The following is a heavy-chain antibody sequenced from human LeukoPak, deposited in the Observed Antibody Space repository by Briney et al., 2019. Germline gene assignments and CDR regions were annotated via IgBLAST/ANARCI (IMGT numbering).Heavy chain of an antibody. CDR2: INPNSGGT. Sequence: ASVKVSCKASGYTFTGYYMHWVRQAPGQGLEWMGRINPNSGGTNYAQKFQGRVTMTRDTSISTAYMELSRLRSDDTAVYYCAREWELCSGGCCYNYWGQGTLVTVSS. V-gene: IGHV1-2*06. CDR1: GYTFTGYY. J-gene: IGHJ4*02. D-gene: IGHD2-15*01. CDR3: AREWELCSGGCCYNY.